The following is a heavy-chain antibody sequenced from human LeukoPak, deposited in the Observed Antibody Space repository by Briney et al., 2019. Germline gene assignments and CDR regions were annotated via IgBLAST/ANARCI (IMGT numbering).Heavy chain of an antibody. CDR2: ISWNSGSI. Sequence: GRSLRLSCAASGFTFDDYAMHWVRQAPGKGLEWVSGISWNSGSIGYADSVKGRFTISRGNAKNSLYLQMNSLRAEDMALYYCAKGNRQWLNLNWFDPWGQGTLVTVSS. J-gene: IGHJ5*02. CDR1: GFTFDDYA. D-gene: IGHD6-19*01. CDR3: AKGNRQWLNLNWFDP. V-gene: IGHV3-9*03.